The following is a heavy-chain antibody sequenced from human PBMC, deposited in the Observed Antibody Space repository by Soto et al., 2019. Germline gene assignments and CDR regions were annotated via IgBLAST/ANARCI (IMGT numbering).Heavy chain of an antibody. V-gene: IGHV3-21*04. CDR1: GLNFEKCS. D-gene: IGHD2-15*01. CDR3: ATDKGDIEAVPATT. CDR2: ISPSSTYI. Sequence: PGGSLRLSCAASGLNFEKCSMNWVRQPPGKGPEWLASISPSSTYIRYADSVKGRFTISRDNARNSLSLQMMNLRADDTAIYYCATDKGDIEAVPATTWGQGTLVTVSS. J-gene: IGHJ4*02.